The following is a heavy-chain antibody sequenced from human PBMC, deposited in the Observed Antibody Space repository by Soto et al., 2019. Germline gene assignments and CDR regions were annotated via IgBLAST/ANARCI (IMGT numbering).Heavy chain of an antibody. J-gene: IGHJ6*02. CDR3: ARDLWGYCGTDCYPLDV. D-gene: IGHD2-21*02. CDR1: GGSISGYY. Sequence: WETLSLTCTVSGGSISGYYWSWIRQPPGKGLEWTGYMYNTGSTVYNPSFKSRVTISVDTSKNQFSLKLNSVTAADTAVYYCARDLWGYCGTDCYPLDVWGQGTTVTVSS. V-gene: IGHV4-59*01. CDR2: MYNTGST.